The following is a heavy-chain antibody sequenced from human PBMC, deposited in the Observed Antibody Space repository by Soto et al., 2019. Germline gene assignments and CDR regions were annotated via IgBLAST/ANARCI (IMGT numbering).Heavy chain of an antibody. J-gene: IGHJ6*02. Sequence: ASVKVSCKASGYTFTSYGISWVRQAPGQGLEWMGWISAYNGDTNYAQKLQGRVTMTTDTSTSTAYMELRSLRSDDTAVYYCARADCSSASCSRGHYYYYGMDVWGQGTTVTVSS. V-gene: IGHV1-18*04. CDR2: ISAYNGDT. CDR1: GYTFTSYG. CDR3: ARADCSSASCSRGHYYYYGMDV. D-gene: IGHD2-2*01.